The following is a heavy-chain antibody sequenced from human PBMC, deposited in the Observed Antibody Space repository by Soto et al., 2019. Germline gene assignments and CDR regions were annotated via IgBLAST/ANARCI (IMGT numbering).Heavy chain of an antibody. J-gene: IGHJ4*02. CDR2: ISYDGSNK. CDR1: GFTFSSYA. V-gene: IGHV3-30-3*01. Sequence: GGSLRLSCAASGFTFSSYAMHWVRQAPGKGLEWVAVISYDGSNKYYADSVKGRFTISRDNSKNTLYLQMNSLRAEDTAVYYCAREGVAGSHDYWGQGTLVTVSS. CDR3: AREGVAGSHDY. D-gene: IGHD6-19*01.